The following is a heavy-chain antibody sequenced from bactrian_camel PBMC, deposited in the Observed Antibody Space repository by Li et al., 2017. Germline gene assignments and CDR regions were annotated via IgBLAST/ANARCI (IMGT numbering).Heavy chain of an antibody. J-gene: IGHJ4*01. CDR1: RYSVAAHC. Sequence: VQLVESGGGSVQAGGSLRLSCVASRYSVAAHCMGWFRQFPGKEREAVASIDAGGSTRHAVSVDGRFTISKDDAKNTLHLQMNSLKPEDTAMYFCAVRRWCGGVDTWDFWGQGTQVTVS. V-gene: IGHV3S55*01. CDR3: AVRRWCGGVDTWDF. CDR2: IDAGGST. D-gene: IGHD7*01.